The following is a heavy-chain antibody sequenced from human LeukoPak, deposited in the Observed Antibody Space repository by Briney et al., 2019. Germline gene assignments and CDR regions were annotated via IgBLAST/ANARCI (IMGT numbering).Heavy chain of an antibody. CDR3: ARSPYSSSSRYYFDY. CDR1: GYTFTGYY. Sequence: ASVKVSCKASGYTFTGYYMHWVRQARGQGLEWMGWINPNSGGTNYEQKFQGRDTMTRDTSISTAYMELSRLRSDDTAVYYCARSPYSSSSRYYFDYWGQGTLVTVSS. J-gene: IGHJ4*02. CDR2: INPNSGGT. V-gene: IGHV1-2*02. D-gene: IGHD6-6*01.